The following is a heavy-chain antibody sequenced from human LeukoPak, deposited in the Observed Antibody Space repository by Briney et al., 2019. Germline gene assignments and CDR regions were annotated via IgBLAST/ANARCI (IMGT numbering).Heavy chain of an antibody. CDR2: VTPTTGNT. CDR1: GYTFTSYD. Sequence: ASVNVSCKASGYTFTSYDINWVRQAPGQGLEWMGWVTPTTGNTGYAQKFQGRVTIARDTSIGTTYLELSSLRSEDTAMYYCARGETQCMDYWGQGTLVTVSS. D-gene: IGHD2-8*01. V-gene: IGHV1-8*03. CDR3: ARGETQCMDY. J-gene: IGHJ4*02.